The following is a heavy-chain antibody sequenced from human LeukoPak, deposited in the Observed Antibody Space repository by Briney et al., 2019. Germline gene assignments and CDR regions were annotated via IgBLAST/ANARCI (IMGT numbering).Heavy chain of an antibody. D-gene: IGHD3-22*01. V-gene: IGHV3-7*01. Sequence: GGSLRLSCAASGFTFSSYWMSWVRQAPGKGLEWVANIKQDGSEKYYVDSVKGRFTISRDNAKNSLYLQMNSLRAEDTAVYYCATSNRGDYYDSSALDYWGQGTLVTVSS. J-gene: IGHJ4*02. CDR2: IKQDGSEK. CDR1: GFTFSSYW. CDR3: ATSNRGDYYDSSALDY.